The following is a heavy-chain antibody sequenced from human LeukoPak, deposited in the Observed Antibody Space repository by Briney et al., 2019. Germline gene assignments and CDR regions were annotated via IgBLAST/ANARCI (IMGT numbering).Heavy chain of an antibody. D-gene: IGHD6-19*01. CDR3: AKGQGYSSGWYCFDY. V-gene: IGHV3-23*01. Sequence: GGSLRLSCAASGFTFSSHAMSWVRQAPGKGLEWVSAISGSGGSTYYADSVKGRFTISRDNSKNTLYLQMNSLRAEDTAVYYCAKGQGYSSGWYCFDYWGQGTLVTVSS. J-gene: IGHJ4*02. CDR2: ISGSGGST. CDR1: GFTFSSHA.